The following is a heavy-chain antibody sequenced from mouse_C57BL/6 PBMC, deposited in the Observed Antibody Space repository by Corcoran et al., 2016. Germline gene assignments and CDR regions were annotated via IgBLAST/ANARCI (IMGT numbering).Heavy chain of an antibody. CDR1: GYTFTDYY. V-gene: IGHV1-26*01. J-gene: IGHJ4*01. Sequence: EVQLQQSGPELVKPGASVKISCKASGYTFTDYYMNWVKQSHGKSIEWIGDINPNNGGTSYNQKFKGKATLTVDKSSSTAYMELRSLTSEDAAVYYCARLGGSPPYAMDYWGQGTSVTVSS. CDR2: INPNNGGT. CDR3: ARLGGSPPYAMDY.